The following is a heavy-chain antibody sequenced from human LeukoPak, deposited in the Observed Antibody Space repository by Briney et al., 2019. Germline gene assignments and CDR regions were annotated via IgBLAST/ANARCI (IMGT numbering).Heavy chain of an antibody. CDR3: ARLDSSGYYPIYFDY. D-gene: IGHD3-22*01. CDR2: IYHSGST. V-gene: IGHV4-30-2*01. Sequence: SQTLSLTCAVSGGSISSGGYSWSWIRQPPGKGLEWIGYIYHSGSTYYNPSLKSRVTISVDTSKNQFSLKLSSVTAADTAVYYCARLDSSGYYPIYFDYWGQGTLVTVSS. CDR1: GGSISSGGYS. J-gene: IGHJ4*02.